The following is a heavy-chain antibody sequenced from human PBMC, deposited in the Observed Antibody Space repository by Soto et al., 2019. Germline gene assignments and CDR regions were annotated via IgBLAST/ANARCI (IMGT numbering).Heavy chain of an antibody. V-gene: IGHV4-59*12. Sequence: SETLSLTCTVSGGSISSYYWSWIWQPPGKGLEWIGYIYYSGSTNYNPSLKSRVTISVDTSKNQFSLQLNSVTPEDTALYYCASSDRSGFGFDYWGQGTLVTVSS. CDR2: IYYSGST. D-gene: IGHD3-22*01. J-gene: IGHJ4*02. CDR3: ASSDRSGFGFDY. CDR1: GGSISSYY.